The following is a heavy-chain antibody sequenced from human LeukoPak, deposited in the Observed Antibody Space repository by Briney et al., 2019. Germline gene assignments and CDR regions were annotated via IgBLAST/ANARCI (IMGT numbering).Heavy chain of an antibody. CDR3: ARGDVEYYFDY. J-gene: IGHJ4*02. CDR2: IYYSGST. D-gene: IGHD5-24*01. V-gene: IGHV4-31*03. CDR1: GDSISSGGYY. Sequence: PSETLSLTCTVSGDSISSGGYYWGRIRQHPGKGLEWIGYIYYSGSTYYNPSLKSRVTISVDTSKNQFSLKLSSVTAADTAVYYCARGDVEYYFDYWGQGTLVTVSS.